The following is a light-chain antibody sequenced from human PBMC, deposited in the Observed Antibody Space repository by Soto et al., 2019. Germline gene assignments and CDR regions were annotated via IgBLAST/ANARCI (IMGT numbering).Light chain of an antibody. CDR1: SSDVGAYYS. J-gene: IGLJ1*01. CDR3: SPYTSGSSHYV. Sequence: QSVLTQPASVSGSPGQSITISCTGTSSDVGAYYSVSWYQHHPGKAPKLIIYGVTNRPSGVSNRFSGSKSGNTASLTISGLQAEDEADYQCSPYTSGSSHYVFATATKAIVL. CDR2: GVT. V-gene: IGLV2-14*01.